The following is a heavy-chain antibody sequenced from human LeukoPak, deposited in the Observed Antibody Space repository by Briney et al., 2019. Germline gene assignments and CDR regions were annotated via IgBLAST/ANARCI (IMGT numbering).Heavy chain of an antibody. CDR2: IYYSGST. J-gene: IGHJ5*02. Sequence: PSETLSLTCTVSGGSISSSSYYWGWIRQPPGKGLEWIGSIYYSGSTYYNPSLKSRVTISVDTSKNQFSLKLSSVTAADTAVYYCARQGRCCSSTSCTSSAPPNWFDPWGQGTLVTVSS. CDR1: GGSISSSSYY. CDR3: ARQGRCCSSTSCTSSAPPNWFDP. V-gene: IGHV4-39*01. D-gene: IGHD2-2*01.